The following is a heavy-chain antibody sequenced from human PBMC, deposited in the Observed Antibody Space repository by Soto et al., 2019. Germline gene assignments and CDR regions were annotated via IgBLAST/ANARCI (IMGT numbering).Heavy chain of an antibody. V-gene: IGHV3-7*04. CDR1: GFTFSTFW. J-gene: IGHJ4*02. D-gene: IGHD3-10*01. Sequence: EVQLVESGGGLVQPGGSLRLSCVASGFTFSTFWMNWVRQVPGKGLEWVANIKEDGSEIHYVDSGKARFTISRDNVKNSLYRQMSSLRVEDTAVYHCVRSSGWTGDYWGQGILVTVSS. CDR3: VRSSGWTGDY. CDR2: IKEDGSEI.